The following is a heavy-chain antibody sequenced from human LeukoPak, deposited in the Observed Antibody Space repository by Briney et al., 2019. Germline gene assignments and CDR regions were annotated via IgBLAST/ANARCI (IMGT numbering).Heavy chain of an antibody. CDR3: ARDPYSRSWSYGMDV. D-gene: IGHD6-13*01. CDR2: IKQDGSEN. CDR1: GFTFSRYW. Sequence: GGSLRLSCSASGFTFSRYWMNWVRQAPGRGLEWVANIKQDGSENHYVDSVKGRFTISRDNARHSLYLQMNSLRTEDTAVYYCARDPYSRSWSYGMDVWGQGTTVTVSS. V-gene: IGHV3-7*05. J-gene: IGHJ6*02.